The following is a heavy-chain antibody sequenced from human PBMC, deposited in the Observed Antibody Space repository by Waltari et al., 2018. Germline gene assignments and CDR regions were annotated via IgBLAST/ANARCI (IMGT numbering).Heavy chain of an antibody. CDR3: APSTSWSSPDFAY. CDR2: IDPDIGVT. Sequence: QVQLVQSGPAVMKPGASVKVSCQASGYTFTDYYIHWVRQAPGQGLEWMGWIDPDIGVTNSAQKFQGRVTMTRDTSITTAYMQLTRLRSDDTAVYYCAPSTSWSSPDFAYWGQGTLVTVSS. CDR1: GYTFTDYY. V-gene: IGHV1-2*02. D-gene: IGHD2-2*01. J-gene: IGHJ4*02.